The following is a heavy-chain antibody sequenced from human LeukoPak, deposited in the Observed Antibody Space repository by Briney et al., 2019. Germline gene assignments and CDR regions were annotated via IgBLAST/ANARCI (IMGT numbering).Heavy chain of an antibody. D-gene: IGHD6-13*01. Sequence: PSETLSLTCAVYSGSFSGYYWSWIRQPPGKGLEWIGEINHSGSTNYNPSLKSRVTISVDTSKNQFSLKLSSVTAADTAVYYCAREGAAGNYYYYYMDVWGKGTTVTVSS. J-gene: IGHJ6*03. V-gene: IGHV4-34*01. CDR3: AREGAAGNYYYYYMDV. CDR1: SGSFSGYY. CDR2: INHSGST.